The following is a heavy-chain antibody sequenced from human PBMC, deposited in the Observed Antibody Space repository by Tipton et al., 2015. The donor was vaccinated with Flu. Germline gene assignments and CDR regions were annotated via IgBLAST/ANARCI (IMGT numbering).Heavy chain of an antibody. J-gene: IGHJ3*02. Sequence: TLSLTCTVSGGSISSYYWSWIRRPPGKGLEWIGYIYYSGSTNYNPSLKSRVTISVDTSKNQFSLKLSSVTAADTAVYYCARDPRIAVAGDHDAFDIWGQGTMVTVSS. CDR3: ARDPRIAVAGDHDAFDI. V-gene: IGHV4-59*01. D-gene: IGHD6-19*01. CDR1: GGSISSYY. CDR2: IYYSGST.